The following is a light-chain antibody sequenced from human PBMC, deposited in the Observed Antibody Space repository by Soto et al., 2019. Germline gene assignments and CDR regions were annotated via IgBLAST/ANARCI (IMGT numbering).Light chain of an antibody. J-gene: IGLJ2*01. CDR3: SSYAGSKNLV. CDR1: SSDVGAYNY. V-gene: IGLV2-8*01. Sequence: QSALTQPPSASGSPGQSVTISCTGTSSDVGAYNYVSWYQQHPGKAPKLMIYAVTQRPSGVPDRFSGSKSGNTASLTVSGLQPEDEADYYCSSYAGSKNLVFGGGTQLTVL. CDR2: AVT.